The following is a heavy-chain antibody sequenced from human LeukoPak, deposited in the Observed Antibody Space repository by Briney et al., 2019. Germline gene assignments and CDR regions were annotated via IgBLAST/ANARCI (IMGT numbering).Heavy chain of an antibody. J-gene: IGHJ6*02. CDR2: ISWNSGSI. V-gene: IGHV3-9*01. CDR3: AKDLGTMVRGVGYGMDV. CDR1: GFTFDDYA. Sequence: GGSLRLSCAASGFTFDDYAMHWVRQAPGKGLEWVSCISWNSGSIGYADSVKGRFTISRDNAKNSLYLQMNSLRAEDTALYYCAKDLGTMVRGVGYGMDVWGQGTTVTVSS. D-gene: IGHD3-10*01.